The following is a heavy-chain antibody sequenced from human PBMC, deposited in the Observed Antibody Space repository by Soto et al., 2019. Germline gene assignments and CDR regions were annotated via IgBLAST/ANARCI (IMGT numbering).Heavy chain of an antibody. V-gene: IGHV3-30*18. CDR3: AKGGITMVRGNDY. CDR1: GFTFSSYG. J-gene: IGHJ4*02. CDR2: ISYDGSYK. D-gene: IGHD3-10*01. Sequence: QVQLVESGGGVVQPGRSLRLSCAASGFTFSSYGMHWVRQAPGKGLEWVAVISYDGSYKYYADSVKGRFTISRDNSENTLFLQMNNLRAEDTAVYYCAKGGITMVRGNDYWGQGTLVTVSS.